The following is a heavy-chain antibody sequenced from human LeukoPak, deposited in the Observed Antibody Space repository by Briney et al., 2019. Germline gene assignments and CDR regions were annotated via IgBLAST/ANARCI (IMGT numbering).Heavy chain of an antibody. CDR3: ARVYSYDSTGYFDYYFDY. Sequence: KPGGSLRLSWAASGXTFSDYYVSWIRQAPGKGLEWVSYITSSSSYTNYADSVKGRFTISRDNAKNSLYLQMNSLRAEDTAVYYCARVYSYDSTGYFDYYFDYWGQGTLVTVSS. D-gene: IGHD3-22*01. CDR2: ITSSSSYT. V-gene: IGHV3-11*05. CDR1: GXTFSDYY. J-gene: IGHJ4*02.